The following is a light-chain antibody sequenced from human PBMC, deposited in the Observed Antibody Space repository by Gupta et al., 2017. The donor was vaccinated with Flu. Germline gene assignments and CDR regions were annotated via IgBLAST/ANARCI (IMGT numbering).Light chain of an antibody. Sequence: GSLSLSPGERATLSCRASQSVRNSFLAWYQQKPGQAPRLLIYGAASRATGIPDRFSGSGSGTDFTLTIRRLEPEDFAVYYCQKYGGSLWTFGQGTKVEIK. V-gene: IGKV3-20*01. CDR3: QKYGGSLWT. J-gene: IGKJ1*01. CDR2: GAA. CDR1: QSVRNSF.